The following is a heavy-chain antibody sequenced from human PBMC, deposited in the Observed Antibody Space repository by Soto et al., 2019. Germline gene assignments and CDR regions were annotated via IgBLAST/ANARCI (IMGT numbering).Heavy chain of an antibody. CDR1: GGSMSSYY. D-gene: IGHD6-13*01. Sequence: SETLSLTCTVSGGSMSSYYWSWIRQPPGKGLEWIGYIYYSGSTNYNPSLKSRVTISVDTSKNQFSLKLSSVTAADTAVYYCARRPGIAAAGYRGAFDIWGQGTMVTVSS. V-gene: IGHV4-59*01. CDR3: ARRPGIAAAGYRGAFDI. CDR2: IYYSGST. J-gene: IGHJ3*02.